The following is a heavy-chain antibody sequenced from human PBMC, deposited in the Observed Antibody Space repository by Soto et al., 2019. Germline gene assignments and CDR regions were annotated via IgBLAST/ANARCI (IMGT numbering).Heavy chain of an antibody. J-gene: IGHJ5*02. CDR2: ISGSGGST. Sequence: PGGSLRLSCAASGFTFSSYAMSWVRQAPGKGLEWVSAISGSGGSTYYADYVKGRFTISRDNSKNTLYLQMNSLRAEDTAVYYCAKDPGYDILTGYYQTPTHWFDPWGQGTLVTVSS. V-gene: IGHV3-23*01. CDR3: AKDPGYDILTGYYQTPTHWFDP. CDR1: GFTFSSYA. D-gene: IGHD3-9*01.